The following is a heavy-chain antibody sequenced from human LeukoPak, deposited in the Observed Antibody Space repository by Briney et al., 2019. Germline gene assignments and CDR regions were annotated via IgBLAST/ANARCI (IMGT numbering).Heavy chain of an antibody. Sequence: PGGSLRLSCAASGFTFSSYGMHWVRQAPGKELEWVAAIWYDGSNKYYADSVKGRFTISRDNSKNTLYLQMNSLRAEDTAVYYCARDGTYYYGSGSQGFDIWGQGTMVTVSS. CDR1: GFTFSSYG. CDR2: IWYDGSNK. V-gene: IGHV3-33*01. J-gene: IGHJ3*02. D-gene: IGHD3-10*01. CDR3: ARDGTYYYGSGSQGFDI.